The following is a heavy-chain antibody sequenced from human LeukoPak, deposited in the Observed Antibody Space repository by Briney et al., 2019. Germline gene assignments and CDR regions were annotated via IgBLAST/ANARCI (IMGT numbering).Heavy chain of an antibody. V-gene: IGHV1-24*01. CDR3: ATLGGSWNGYFQH. J-gene: IGHJ1*01. Sequence: ASVKVSCKVSGYTLTELSMHWGRQAPGKGLEWMGGFDPEDGETIYAQKFQGRVTMTEDTSTDTAYMELSSLRSEDTAVYYCATLGGSWNGYFQHWGQGTLVTVSS. D-gene: IGHD2-15*01. CDR2: FDPEDGET. CDR1: GYTLTELS.